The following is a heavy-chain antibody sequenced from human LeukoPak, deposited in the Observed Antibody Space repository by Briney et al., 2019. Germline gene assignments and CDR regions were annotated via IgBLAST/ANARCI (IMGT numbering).Heavy chain of an antibody. V-gene: IGHV3-11*04. J-gene: IGHJ4*02. Sequence: NPGGSLRLSCAASGFTFSDNYVTWVRQAPGKGLEWLSYISGNGGVIQYADSVKGRFTISRDNAKNLLYLQMDSLRVEDTAIYYCARDPRTVRIWGQGTLVTVSS. D-gene: IGHD1-1*01. CDR3: ARDPRTVRI. CDR1: GFTFSDNY. CDR2: ISGNGGVI.